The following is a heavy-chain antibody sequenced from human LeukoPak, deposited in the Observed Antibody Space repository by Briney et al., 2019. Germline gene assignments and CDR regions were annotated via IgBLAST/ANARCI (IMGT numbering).Heavy chain of an antibody. J-gene: IGHJ5*02. CDR1: GGSIISYY. Sequence: SETLSLTCTVSGGSIISYYWSWIRQPAGEGLEWIGRIYSDGTSKYNPSLESRVTMSVDTSKNQFSLKLSSVTAADTAFYYCAKDPVEYSNSNWFDPWGQGTLVTVSS. V-gene: IGHV4-4*07. CDR3: AKDPVEYSNSNWFDP. D-gene: IGHD6-6*01. CDR2: IYSDGTS.